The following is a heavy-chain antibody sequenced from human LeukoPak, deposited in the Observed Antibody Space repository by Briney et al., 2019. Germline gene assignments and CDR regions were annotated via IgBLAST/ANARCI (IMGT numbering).Heavy chain of an antibody. V-gene: IGHV3-73*01. CDR3: TGLGIAVAGKRNDY. CDR2: IRSKANSYAT. CDR1: GFTFSGSA. J-gene: IGHJ4*02. D-gene: IGHD6-19*01. Sequence: GGSLRLSCAASGFTFSGSAMHWVRQASGKGLEWVGRIRSKANSYATAYAASVKGRFTISRDDSKNTAYLQMNSLKTEDTAVYYCTGLGIAVAGKRNDYWGQGTLVTVSS.